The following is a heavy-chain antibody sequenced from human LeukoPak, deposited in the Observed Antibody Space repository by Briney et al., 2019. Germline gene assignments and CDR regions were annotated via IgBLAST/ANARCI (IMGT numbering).Heavy chain of an antibody. CDR1: GFTFSNYW. CDR3: ATSLQAVVDY. CDR2: IKSDGSST. Sequence: GGSLRLSCAASGFTFSNYWMHWVRQAPGKGVVWVSRIKSDGSSTSYADSVKGRFTISRDNAKNTLYLQMNSLRAEDTAVYYCATSLQAVVDYWGQGTLVTVSS. J-gene: IGHJ4*02. V-gene: IGHV3-74*01.